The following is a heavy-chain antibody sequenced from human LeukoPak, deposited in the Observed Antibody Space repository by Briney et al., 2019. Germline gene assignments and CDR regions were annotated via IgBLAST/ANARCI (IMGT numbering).Heavy chain of an antibody. Sequence: GGSLRLSCAASGFTFSSYAMSWVRQAPGKGLKWVSAISGSGGSTYYADSVKGRFTISRDNSKNTLYLQMNSLRAEDTAVYYCAKAPYYYDSSGYLGYYYGMDVWGQGTTVTVSS. V-gene: IGHV3-23*01. CDR3: AKAPYYYDSSGYLGYYYGMDV. CDR2: ISGSGGST. J-gene: IGHJ6*02. D-gene: IGHD3-22*01. CDR1: GFTFSSYA.